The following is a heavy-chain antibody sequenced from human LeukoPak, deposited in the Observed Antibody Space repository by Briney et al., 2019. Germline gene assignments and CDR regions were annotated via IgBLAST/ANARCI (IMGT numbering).Heavy chain of an antibody. CDR3: ARLIPHYYDSSGPNWFDP. V-gene: IGHV1-69*01. CDR2: IIPIFGTA. Sequence: SVKVSCKASGGTFSSYAISWVRQAPGQGLEWMGGIIPIFGTANYAQKFQGRVTITADESTSTAYMELSSLRSGDTAVYYCARLIPHYYDSSGPNWFDPWGQGTLVTVSS. CDR1: GGTFSSYA. D-gene: IGHD3-22*01. J-gene: IGHJ5*02.